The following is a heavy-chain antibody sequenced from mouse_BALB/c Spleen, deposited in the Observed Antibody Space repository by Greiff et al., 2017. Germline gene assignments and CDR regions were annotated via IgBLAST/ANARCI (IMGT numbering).Heavy chain of an antibody. CDR1: GFSLTSYG. V-gene: IGHV2-6-2*01. D-gene: IGHD2-14*01. CDR2: IWSDGST. J-gene: IGHJ4*01. Sequence: VQLVESGPDLVAPSQSLSITCTVSGFSLTSYGVHWVRQPPGKGLEWLVVIWSDGSTTYNSALKSRLSISKDNSKSQVFLKMNSLQTDDTAMYYCASQTYRGRDYAMDYWGQGTSVTVSS. CDR3: ASQTYRGRDYAMDY.